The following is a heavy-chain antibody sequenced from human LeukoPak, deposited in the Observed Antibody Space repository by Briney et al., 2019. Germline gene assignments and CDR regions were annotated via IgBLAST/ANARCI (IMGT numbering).Heavy chain of an antibody. J-gene: IGHJ5*02. V-gene: IGHV1-3*01. CDR3: ALTTVTTGWFDP. Sequence: ASVKVSCKASGYTFTSYAMHWVRQAPGQRLEWMGWINAGNGNTKYSQKFQGRVTITRDTSASTAYRELSSLRSEDTAVYYCALTTVTTGWFDPWGQGTLVTVSS. CDR2: INAGNGNT. D-gene: IGHD4-17*01. CDR1: GYTFTSYA.